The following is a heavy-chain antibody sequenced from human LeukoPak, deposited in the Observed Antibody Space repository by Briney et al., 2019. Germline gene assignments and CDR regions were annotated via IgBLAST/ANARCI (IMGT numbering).Heavy chain of an antibody. D-gene: IGHD2-15*01. V-gene: IGHV3-23*01. CDR2: ISGSGDPA. Sequence: PGGSLRLSCAASGFTFSSYTMSWVRQAPGKGLEWVSSISGSGDPAHYADSVKGRFTISRDNSQNTLYLQMNSLRAEDTVVFYCARDTWSIHAFDIWGQGTMVTVSS. CDR1: GFTFSSYT. J-gene: IGHJ3*02. CDR3: ARDTWSIHAFDI.